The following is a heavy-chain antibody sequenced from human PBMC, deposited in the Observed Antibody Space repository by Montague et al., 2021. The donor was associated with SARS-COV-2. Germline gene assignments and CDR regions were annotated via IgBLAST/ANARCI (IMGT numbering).Heavy chain of an antibody. CDR3: ARDDFRWDFDC. CDR1: GGSFSGYY. V-gene: IGHV4-34*01. CDR2: INHSGST. Sequence: SETLSLTCAVYGGSFSGYYWSWIRQPPGKGLEWIGEINHSGSTKYDPSLKSRLTISLDTSKNQFSLKLSSVTAADTAVYYCARDDFRWDFDCWGRGTLVTVSS. D-gene: IGHD2/OR15-2a*01. J-gene: IGHJ4*02.